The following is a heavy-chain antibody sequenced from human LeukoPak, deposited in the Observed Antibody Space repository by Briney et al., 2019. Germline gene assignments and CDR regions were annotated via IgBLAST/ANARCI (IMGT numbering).Heavy chain of an antibody. V-gene: IGHV3-30*02. J-gene: IGHJ3*02. D-gene: IGHD2-15*01. CDR2: IQYDGSNK. CDR1: GFTFSSYG. CDR3: AEDQGIVADHDGFDS. Sequence: GGSLRLSCAASGFTFSSYGMNWVREAPGKGLEWVANIQYDGSNKYYAESVKGRFSISRDNSKNTLFLQMNSLRAEDTAVYYGAEDQGIVADHDGFDSWGQGQWSLSLQ.